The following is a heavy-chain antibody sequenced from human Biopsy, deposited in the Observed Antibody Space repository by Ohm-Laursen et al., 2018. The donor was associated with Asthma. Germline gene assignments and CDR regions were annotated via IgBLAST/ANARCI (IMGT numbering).Heavy chain of an antibody. J-gene: IGHJ4*02. CDR2: ISHDGQTQ. CDR3: ARHRGYCTGGSCYPDFDY. V-gene: IGHV3-30*03. CDR1: GFTFSRYA. Sequence: SLRLSCSASGFTFSRYAIHWVRQAPGKGLEWVAVISHDGQTQHFAESVKGRFALSRDNSQNTLYLQMISLRTDDTAVYYCARHRGYCTGGSCYPDFDYWGQGTLVTVSS. D-gene: IGHD2-15*01.